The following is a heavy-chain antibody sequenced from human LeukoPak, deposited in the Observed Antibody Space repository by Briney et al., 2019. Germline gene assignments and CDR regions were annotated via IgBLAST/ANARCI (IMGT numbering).Heavy chain of an antibody. Sequence: GESLKISCKGSGYSFTSYWIGWVRQMPGKGLEWMGIIYPGDSDTRYSPSFQGQVTISADKSISTAYLQWSSLKASDPAMYYCATGVCSGGSCYGDAFDIWGQGTMVTVSS. CDR3: ATGVCSGGSCYGDAFDI. D-gene: IGHD2-15*01. J-gene: IGHJ3*02. CDR1: GYSFTSYW. CDR2: IYPGDSDT. V-gene: IGHV5-51*01.